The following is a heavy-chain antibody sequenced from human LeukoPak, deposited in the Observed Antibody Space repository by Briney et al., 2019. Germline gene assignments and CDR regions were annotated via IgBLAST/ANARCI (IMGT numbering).Heavy chain of an antibody. CDR1: GFTFSSYW. D-gene: IGHD3-9*01. CDR3: AKDSLTGTGPYYFDC. CDR2: INQDGSEK. V-gene: IGHV3-7*01. J-gene: IGHJ4*02. Sequence: GGSLRLSCAVSGFTFSSYWMSWVRQAPGKGLEWVANINQDGSEKYYVDSLEGRFTISRDNSKNTLYLQMNSLRAEDTAVYYCAKDSLTGTGPYYFDCWGQGTLVTVSS.